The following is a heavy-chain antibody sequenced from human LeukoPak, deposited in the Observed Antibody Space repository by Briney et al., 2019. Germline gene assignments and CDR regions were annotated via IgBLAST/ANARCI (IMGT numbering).Heavy chain of an antibody. CDR1: GGSISIDGYS. Sequence: KSSETLSLTCAVSGGSISIDGYSWSWIRQPPGKGLEWIGYIYHSVSTYYNPSLKSRVTISVDRSKNQFSLKLISVTAADTAVYYCARFSSLSVSSYFDYWGQGTLVTVSS. V-gene: IGHV4-30-2*01. CDR2: IYHSVST. CDR3: ARFSSLSVSSYFDY. D-gene: IGHD2-2*01. J-gene: IGHJ4*02.